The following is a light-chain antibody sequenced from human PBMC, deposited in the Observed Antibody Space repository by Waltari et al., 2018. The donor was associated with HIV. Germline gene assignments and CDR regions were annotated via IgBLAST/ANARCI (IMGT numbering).Light chain of an antibody. J-gene: IGLJ2*01. Sequence: QSALTQPASVSGSPGQSITISCTGTSSDVGSYYLVSWYQQHPGKAPKLMIYEGSKRPSGVSNRFSGSKSGNTASLTIAGLQAEDEADYYCCSYAGSSTFVVFGGGTKLTVL. CDR2: EGS. CDR1: SSDVGSYYL. CDR3: CSYAGSSTFVV. V-gene: IGLV2-23*01.